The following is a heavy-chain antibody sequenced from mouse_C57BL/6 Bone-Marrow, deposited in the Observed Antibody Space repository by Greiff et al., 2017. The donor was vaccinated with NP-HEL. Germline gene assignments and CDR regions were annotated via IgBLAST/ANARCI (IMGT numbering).Heavy chain of an antibody. CDR1: GFSLTSYA. J-gene: IGHJ4*01. D-gene: IGHD2-10*02. Sequence: VQLVESGPGLVAPSQSLSITCTVSGFSLTSYAISWVRQPPGKGLEWLGVIWTGGGTNYNSALKSRLSISKDNSKSQVFLKMNSLQTDDTARYYCARNGYGNSYYAMDYWGQGTSVTVSS. V-gene: IGHV2-9-1*01. CDR3: ARNGYGNSYYAMDY. CDR2: IWTGGGT.